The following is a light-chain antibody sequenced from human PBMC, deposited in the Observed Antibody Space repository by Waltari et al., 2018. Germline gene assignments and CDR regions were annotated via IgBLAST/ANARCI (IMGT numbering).Light chain of an antibody. Sequence: DIVMTQSPDSLAVSLGERATINCKSSQSVLYSSNNKNYLAWYQQKPGQPPKLLIYWASTRESGVPDRFSGSGSGTDFTLTISSLQAKDVAVYYCQQYYSTAYSFGQGTKLEIK. J-gene: IGKJ2*03. CDR2: WAS. V-gene: IGKV4-1*01. CDR1: QSVLYSSNNKNY. CDR3: QQYYSTAYS.